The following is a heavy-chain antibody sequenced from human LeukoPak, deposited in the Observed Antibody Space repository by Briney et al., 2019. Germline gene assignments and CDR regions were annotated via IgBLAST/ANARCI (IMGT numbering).Heavy chain of an antibody. D-gene: IGHD3-22*01. J-gene: IGHJ4*02. CDR1: GFTFSYYS. CDR2: ISSSSSYI. Sequence: GGSLRLSCAASGFTFSYYSMNWVRQAPGKVLEWVSSISSSSSYIYYADSVKGRFTISRDNAKNSLYLQMNSLRAEDTAVYYCTSRDYTMIVTREDGFDYWGQGTLVTVSS. V-gene: IGHV3-21*03. CDR3: TSRDYTMIVTREDGFDY.